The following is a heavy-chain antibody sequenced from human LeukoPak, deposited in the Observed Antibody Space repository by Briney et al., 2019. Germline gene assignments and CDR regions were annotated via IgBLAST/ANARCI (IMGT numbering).Heavy chain of an antibody. V-gene: IGHV3-23*01. CDR1: GFTFSSYA. CDR2: ISGSGGST. J-gene: IGHJ4*02. CDR3: ARDIVVVVAATGYYFDY. D-gene: IGHD2-15*01. Sequence: GGSLRLSCAASGFTFSSYAMSWVRQAPGKGLEWVSAISGSGGSTYYADSVKGRFTTSRDNSKNTLYLQMNSLRAEDTAVYYCARDIVVVVAATGYYFDYWGQGTLVTVSS.